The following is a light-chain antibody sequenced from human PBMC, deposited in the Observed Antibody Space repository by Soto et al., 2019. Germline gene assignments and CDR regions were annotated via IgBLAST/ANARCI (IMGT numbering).Light chain of an antibody. CDR3: QQYNSFPT. Sequence: DIQMTQSPSTLSASVGDRVTITCRASQSSSWLAWYQQKPGKAPKFLIYKASSLESGVPSRFSGSGSGTEFTLTISSLQPDDFATYYCQQYNSFPTFVQGTKVEIK. V-gene: IGKV1-5*03. J-gene: IGKJ1*01. CDR1: QSSSW. CDR2: KAS.